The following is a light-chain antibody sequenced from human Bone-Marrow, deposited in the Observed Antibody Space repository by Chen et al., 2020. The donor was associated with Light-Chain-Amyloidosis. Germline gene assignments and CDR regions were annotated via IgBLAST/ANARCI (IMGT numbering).Light chain of an antibody. CDR3: QSADSSGTYEVI. Sequence: SYELTKPPSVSVSPGQTATITCSGDDLPTKYAYWYQQKPGQAPVLVIHRATERPSGISERFSGSSSGTTATLTISGVQAADEADYHCQSADSSGTYEVIFGGGTKLTVL. CDR1: DLPTKY. V-gene: IGLV3-25*03. CDR2: RAT. J-gene: IGLJ2*01.